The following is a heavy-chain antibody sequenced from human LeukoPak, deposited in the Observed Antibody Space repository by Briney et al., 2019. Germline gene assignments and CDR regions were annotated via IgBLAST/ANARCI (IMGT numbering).Heavy chain of an antibody. CDR2: IYYSGST. V-gene: IGHV4-39*01. Sequence: SETLSLTCTVSGGSISSSSYYWGWIRQPPGKGLEWIGSIYYSGSTYYNPSLKGRVTISVDTSKNEFSLRLSSVTAADTAVYYCARLKEFQKIFDYWGQGTLVSVSS. CDR1: GGSISSSSYY. CDR3: ARLKEFQKIFDY. D-gene: IGHD2-21*01. J-gene: IGHJ4*02.